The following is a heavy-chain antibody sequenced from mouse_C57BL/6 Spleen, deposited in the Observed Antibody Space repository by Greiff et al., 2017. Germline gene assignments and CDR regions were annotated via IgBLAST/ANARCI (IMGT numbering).Heavy chain of an antibody. J-gene: IGHJ3*01. D-gene: IGHD2-4*01. CDR2: FHPYNDDT. CDR1: GYTFTTYP. CDR3: ARRDEYDWAWFAY. V-gene: IGHV1-47*01. Sequence: VQLQESGAELVKPGASVKMSCKASGYTFTTYPIEWMKQNHGKSLEWIGNFHPYNDDTKYNEKFKGKATLTVEKSSSTAYLVLSRLTSDDSAVYYCARRDEYDWAWFAYWGQGTLVTVSA.